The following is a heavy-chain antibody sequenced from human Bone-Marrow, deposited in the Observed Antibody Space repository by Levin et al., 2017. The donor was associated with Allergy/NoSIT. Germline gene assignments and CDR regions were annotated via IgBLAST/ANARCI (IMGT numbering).Heavy chain of an antibody. CDR3: TRIEIRGVSDY. Sequence: GGSLRLSCTASGFTFGDYAMSWFRQAPGKGLEWVGFIRSKAYGGTTEYAASVKGRFTISRDDSKSIAYLQMNSLKTEDTAVYYCTRIEIRGVSDYWGQGTLVTVSS. V-gene: IGHV3-49*03. CDR2: IRSKAYGGTT. J-gene: IGHJ4*02. CDR1: GFTFGDYA. D-gene: IGHD3-10*01.